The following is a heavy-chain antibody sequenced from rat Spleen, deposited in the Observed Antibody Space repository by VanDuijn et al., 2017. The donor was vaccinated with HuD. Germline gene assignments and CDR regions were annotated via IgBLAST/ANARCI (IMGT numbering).Heavy chain of an antibody. CDR1: GFTLSDYV. CDR2: ISPSGATT. J-gene: IGHJ4*01. CDR3: TSDHYSSYIYYYVMDA. V-gene: IGHV5-19*01. D-gene: IGHD1-2*01. Sequence: EVQLVESGGGLVQPGRSLKLSCAASGFTLSDYVMHWIRQAPTKGLEWVTSISPSGATTNYRDSVKGRFTISRDNPKSTLYLQMNSLRSEDTATYYCTSDHYSSYIYYYVMDAWGQGASVTVSS.